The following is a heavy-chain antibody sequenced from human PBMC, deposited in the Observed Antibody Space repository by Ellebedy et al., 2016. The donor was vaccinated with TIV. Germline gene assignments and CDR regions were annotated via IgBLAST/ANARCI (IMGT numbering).Heavy chain of an antibody. CDR1: GGSISSYY. Sequence: MPSETLSLTCTVSGGSISSYYWSWIRQPPGKGLEWIGYIYYSGSTNYNPSLKSRVTISVDTSKNQFSLKLSSVTAADTAVYYCARPMIAALNAFDIWGQGTMVTVSS. CDR2: IYYSGST. D-gene: IGHD6-6*01. CDR3: ARPMIAALNAFDI. J-gene: IGHJ3*02. V-gene: IGHV4-59*08.